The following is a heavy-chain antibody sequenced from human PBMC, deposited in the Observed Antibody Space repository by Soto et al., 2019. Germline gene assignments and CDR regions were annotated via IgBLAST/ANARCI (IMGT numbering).Heavy chain of an antibody. CDR3: ARDFPLGYCSSTSCYFLDY. D-gene: IGHD2-2*01. J-gene: IGHJ4*02. CDR1: GFTFSSYS. Sequence: EVQLVESGGGLVKPGGSLRLSCAASGFTFSSYSMNWVRQAPGKGLEWVSSISSSSSYIYYADSVKGRFTISRDNAKNSLYLQMNSLRADDTAVYYCARDFPLGYCSSTSCYFLDYWGQGTLVTVSS. CDR2: ISSSSSYI. V-gene: IGHV3-21*01.